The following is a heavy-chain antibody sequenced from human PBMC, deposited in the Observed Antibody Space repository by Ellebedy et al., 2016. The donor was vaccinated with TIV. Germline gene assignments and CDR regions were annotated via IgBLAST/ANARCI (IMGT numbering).Heavy chain of an antibody. Sequence: SETLSLXXAVYGGSFSGYYWSWIRQPPGKGLEWIGEINHSRSTNYNPSLKSRVTISVDTSKNQFSLKLSSVTAADTAVYYCAREGVAVASRCHHDYWGQGTLVTVSS. CDR3: AREGVAVASRCHHDY. CDR1: GGSFSGYY. V-gene: IGHV4-34*01. CDR2: INHSRST. J-gene: IGHJ4*02. D-gene: IGHD6-19*01.